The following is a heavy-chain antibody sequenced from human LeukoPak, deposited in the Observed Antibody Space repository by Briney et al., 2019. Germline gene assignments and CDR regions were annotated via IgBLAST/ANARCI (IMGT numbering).Heavy chain of an antibody. D-gene: IGHD2-15*01. CDR2: KHSDGDT. CDR3: ATAPSGCGGTCPFDS. V-gene: IGHV4-4*07. CDR1: GGSISNSF. Sequence: PSETLSLTCTVSGGSISNSFWSWIRQPAGKGLEWIGRKHSDGDTNPNPALRSRLTMSLDTSKNQFSLKLTSMTAADTAVYYCATAPSGCGGTCPFDSWGQGALVTVAS. J-gene: IGHJ4*02.